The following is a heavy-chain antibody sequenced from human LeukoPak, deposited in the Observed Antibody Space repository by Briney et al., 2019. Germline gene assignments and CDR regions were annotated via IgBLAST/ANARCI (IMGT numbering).Heavy chain of an antibody. Sequence: SETLSLTCTVSGGSISSYHWSWIRQPAGKGLEWIGRIYTSGSTNYNPSLKSRVTMSVDTSKNQFSLKLSSVTAADTAVYYCARVSRGCSSTSCSNWFDPWGQGTLVTVSS. J-gene: IGHJ5*02. D-gene: IGHD2-2*01. CDR3: ARVSRGCSSTSCSNWFDP. CDR2: IYTSGST. CDR1: GGSISSYH. V-gene: IGHV4-4*07.